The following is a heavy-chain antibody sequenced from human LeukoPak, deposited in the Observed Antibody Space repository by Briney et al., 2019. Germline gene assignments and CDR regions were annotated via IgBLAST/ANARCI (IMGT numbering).Heavy chain of an antibody. D-gene: IGHD5-18*01. V-gene: IGHV3-74*01. J-gene: IGHJ4*02. CDR1: GFTFSSYW. Sequence: GGSLRLSCAASGFTFSSYWMHWVRQAPGKGLVWVSRINSDGSSTSYADSVKGRFTISRDNAKNTLYLQMNTLRAEDPAVYYCARERSAMVTGFDYWGQGTLVTVSS. CDR3: ARERSAMVTGFDY. CDR2: INSDGSST.